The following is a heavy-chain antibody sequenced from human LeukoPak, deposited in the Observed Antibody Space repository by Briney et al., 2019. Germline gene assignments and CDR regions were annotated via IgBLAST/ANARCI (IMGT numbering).Heavy chain of an antibody. Sequence: SETLSLTCTVSGGSISSYYWSWIPQPPGKGLEWIGYISDNGSTNYKSSLKSRVTISVDTAKKQFSLKLSSVTAADTAVYYCARRVGAVAGTGSFDFWGQGILITVSS. J-gene: IGHJ4*02. CDR1: GGSISSYY. V-gene: IGHV4-59*08. D-gene: IGHD6-19*01. CDR3: ARRVGAVAGTGSFDF. CDR2: ISDNGST.